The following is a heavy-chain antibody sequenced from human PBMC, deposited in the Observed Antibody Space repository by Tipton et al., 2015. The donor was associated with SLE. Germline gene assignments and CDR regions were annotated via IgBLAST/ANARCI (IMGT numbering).Heavy chain of an antibody. J-gene: IGHJ6*03. CDR3: ARGREWNWSPYYMDV. D-gene: IGHD1-1*01. Sequence: GASISTYYWTWIRQHPGRRLEWIGYLYPTGSTSYNPSLKSRVTISVDTSRDQFSLTLNSVTAADTGIYYCARGREWNWSPYYMDVWGKGTTVTVSS. CDR2: LYPTGST. CDR1: GASISTYY. V-gene: IGHV4-4*08.